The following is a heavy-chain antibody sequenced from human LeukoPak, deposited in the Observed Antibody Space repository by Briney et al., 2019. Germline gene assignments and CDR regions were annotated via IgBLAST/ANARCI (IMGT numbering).Heavy chain of an antibody. V-gene: IGHV4-59*12. Sequence: SETLSLTCTVSGGSISSYYWSWIRQPPGKGLEWIGYIYYSGSTNYNPSLKSRVTISVGKSKNQFSLKLSSVTAADTAVYYCARISGSYSNDYWGQGTLVTVSS. CDR1: GGSISSYY. D-gene: IGHD1-26*01. CDR3: ARISGSYSNDY. J-gene: IGHJ4*02. CDR2: IYYSGST.